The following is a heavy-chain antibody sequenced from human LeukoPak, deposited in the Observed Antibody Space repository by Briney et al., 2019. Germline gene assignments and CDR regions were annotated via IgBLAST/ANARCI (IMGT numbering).Heavy chain of an antibody. D-gene: IGHD6-19*01. V-gene: IGHV3-33*03. CDR1: GFTFSSYA. CDR2: IWYGGSNK. J-gene: IGHJ4*02. CDR3: AKDATGYSSALDY. Sequence: GGSLRLSCAASGFTFSSYAMHWVRQAPGKGLEWVAVIWYGGSNKYYADSVKGRFTISRDNAKNSLYLQMNSLRAEDMALYYCAKDATGYSSALDYWGQGTLVTVSS.